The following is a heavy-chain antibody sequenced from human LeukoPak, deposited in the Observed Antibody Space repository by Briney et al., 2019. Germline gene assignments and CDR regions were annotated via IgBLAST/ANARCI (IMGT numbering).Heavy chain of an antibody. CDR2: IWYDGSNK. V-gene: IGHV3-33*01. CDR3: ARGGRTTWHGMDV. CDR1: GFTFSTYG. Sequence: PPGGSLRLSCEASGFTFSTYGMHWVRQAPGKGLEWVAVIWYDGSNKNYADSVKGRFTISRDNSRNTLYLQMNSLRAEDTAVYYCARGGRTTWHGMDVWGQGTTVTVS. D-gene: IGHD4-17*01. J-gene: IGHJ6*02.